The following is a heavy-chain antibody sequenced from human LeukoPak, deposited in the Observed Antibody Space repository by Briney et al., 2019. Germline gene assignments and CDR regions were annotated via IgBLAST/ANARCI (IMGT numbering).Heavy chain of an antibody. J-gene: IGHJ4*02. V-gene: IGHV3-30*04. D-gene: IGHD6-13*01. Sequence: PGGSLRLSCAASGFTLSSHAIHWVRQAPGKGLEWVALISYDGNIKYYADSVKGRFTISRDNAKNSLYLQMNSLRAEDTAVYYCARVGALSSSWLLYWGQGTLVTVSS. CDR3: ARVGALSSSWLLY. CDR1: GFTLSSHA. CDR2: ISYDGNIK.